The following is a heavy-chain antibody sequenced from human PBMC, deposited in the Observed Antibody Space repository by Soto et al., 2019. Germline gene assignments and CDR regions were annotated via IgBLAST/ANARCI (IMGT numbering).Heavy chain of an antibody. D-gene: IGHD1-7*01. CDR3: ASRDPGTSVDY. J-gene: IGHJ4*02. Sequence: SETLSLTCAVSVGSFTSNNWWTWVRQPPGQGLEWIGEIYRTGSTNYNPSLKSRVTISLDKSENQFSLKVTSLTAADTAVYYRASRDPGTSVDYWGQGTLVTVSS. V-gene: IGHV4-4*02. CDR1: VGSFTSNNW. CDR2: IYRTGST.